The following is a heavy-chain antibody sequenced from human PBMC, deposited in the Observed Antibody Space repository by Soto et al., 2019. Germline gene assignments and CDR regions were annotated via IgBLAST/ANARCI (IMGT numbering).Heavy chain of an antibody. V-gene: IGHV5-51*04. J-gene: IGHJ3*02. CDR2: IYPGDSDT. CDR3: ASRRGYYYDSSGSLDAFDI. Sequence: VRQMPGKGLEWMGIIYPGDSDTRYSPSFQGQVTISADKPISTAYLQWSSLKASDTAMYHCASRRGYYYDSSGSLDAFDIWGQGTMVTVSS. D-gene: IGHD3-22*01.